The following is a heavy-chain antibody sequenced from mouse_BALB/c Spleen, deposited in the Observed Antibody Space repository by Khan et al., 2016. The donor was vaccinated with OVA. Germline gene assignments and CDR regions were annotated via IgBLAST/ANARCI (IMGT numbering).Heavy chain of an antibody. Sequence: EVQLQESGPGLVKPSQSLSLTCSVTGYSITSGYFWNWIRQFPGNKLEWMGYIRYDGDYNYNPSLKNRISIIRDTSKNQFFLRLNSVTPEDTATDYCARGGSSGPAWFTSWGQGTLLTVSA. CDR1: GYSITSGYF. V-gene: IGHV3-6*02. D-gene: IGHD3-1*01. CDR3: ARGGSSGPAWFTS. J-gene: IGHJ3*01. CDR2: IRYDGDY.